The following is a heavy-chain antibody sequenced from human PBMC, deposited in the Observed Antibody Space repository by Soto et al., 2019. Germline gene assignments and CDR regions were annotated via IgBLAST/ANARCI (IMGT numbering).Heavy chain of an antibody. D-gene: IGHD2-21*02. CDR2: IYYSGST. CDR1: GGSISSGDYY. V-gene: IGHV4-30-4*01. Sequence: SETLSLTCTVSGGSISSGDYYWSWIRQPPGKGLEWIGYIYYSGSTYYNPSLKSRVTISVDTSKNQFSLKLSSVTAADTAVYYCARVRRHIVVVTATTYWYFDLWGRGTLVTVSS. J-gene: IGHJ2*01. CDR3: ARVRRHIVVVTATTYWYFDL.